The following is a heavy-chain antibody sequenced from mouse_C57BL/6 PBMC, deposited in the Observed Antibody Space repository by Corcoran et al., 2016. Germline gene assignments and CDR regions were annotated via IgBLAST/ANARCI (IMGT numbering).Heavy chain of an antibody. V-gene: IGHV1-26*01. CDR3: APDYYGSSPPFAY. J-gene: IGHJ3*01. CDR2: INPNNGGT. D-gene: IGHD1-1*01. Sequence: EVQLQQSGPELVKPAASVKISCKASGYTFTDYYMNWVKQSHGKSLEWIGDINPNNGGTSYNQTFKGKATLTVDKSSSTAYMELRSLTSEDSAVYYWAPDYYGSSPPFAYWGQGTLVTVSA. CDR1: GYTFTDYY.